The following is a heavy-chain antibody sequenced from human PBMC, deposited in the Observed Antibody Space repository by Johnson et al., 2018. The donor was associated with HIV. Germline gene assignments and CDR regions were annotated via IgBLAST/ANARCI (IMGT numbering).Heavy chain of an antibody. CDR1: GFTFSSYA. Sequence: QVQLVESGGGVVQPGRSLRLSCAASGFTFSSYAIHWVRQAPGKGLEWVAVISDDGTNTDYADAVKGRFTISRDNAKNSLYLQMNSLRAEDTAVYYCARDGRGLDAFDIWGQGTMVTVSS. V-gene: IGHV3-30-3*01. CDR3: ARDGRGLDAFDI. J-gene: IGHJ3*02. CDR2: ISDDGTNT. D-gene: IGHD3/OR15-3a*01.